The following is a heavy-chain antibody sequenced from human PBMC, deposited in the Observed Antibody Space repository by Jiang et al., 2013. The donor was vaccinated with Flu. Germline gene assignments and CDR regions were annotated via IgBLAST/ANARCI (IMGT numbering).Heavy chain of an antibody. CDR2: VYYSGST. V-gene: IGHV4-59*11. J-gene: IGHJ3*02. D-gene: IGHD1-1*01. Sequence: LLKPSETLSLTCTVSGGSITTHYWSWLRQPPGKGLEWIGHVYYSGSTDFNPSLKSRLTISIDTSKTQFSLRLTSVTAADTAVYYCARSNSNWIHRAFDIWGQGTMVTVS. CDR1: GGSITTHY. CDR3: ARSNSNWIHRAFDI.